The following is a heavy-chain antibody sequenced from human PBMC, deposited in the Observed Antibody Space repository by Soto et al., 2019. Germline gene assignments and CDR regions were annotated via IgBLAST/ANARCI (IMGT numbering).Heavy chain of an antibody. Sequence: GGSLRLSCAASGFTFSSSWMSWVRQAPGKGLEWVANIKQDGSEKLYVDSVKGRFTISRDNAKNSLYLQMNSLRAEDTAVYYCARVSEITAEYFQHWGQGTLVTV. V-gene: IGHV3-7*02. CDR3: ARVSEITAEYFQH. D-gene: IGHD1-20*01. J-gene: IGHJ1*01. CDR2: IKQDGSEK. CDR1: GFTFSSSW.